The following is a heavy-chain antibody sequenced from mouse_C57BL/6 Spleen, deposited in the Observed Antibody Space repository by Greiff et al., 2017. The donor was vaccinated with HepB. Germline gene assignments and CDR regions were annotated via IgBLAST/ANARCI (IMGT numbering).Heavy chain of an antibody. CDR1: GYSITSGYY. CDR2: ISYDGSN. D-gene: IGHD1-1*01. Sequence: EVHLVESGPGLVKPSQSLSLSCSVTGYSITSGYYWNWIRQFPGNILEWMSYISYDGSNNYNPSLKNRISITRDTSKNQFFLKLNSVTTEDTATYYCARGTVVAYYYAMDYWGQGTSVTVSS. J-gene: IGHJ4*01. CDR3: ARGTVVAYYYAMDY. V-gene: IGHV3-6*01.